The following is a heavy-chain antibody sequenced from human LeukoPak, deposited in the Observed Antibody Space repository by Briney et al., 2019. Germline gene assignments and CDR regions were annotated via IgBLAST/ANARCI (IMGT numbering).Heavy chain of an antibody. CDR2: IYYSGST. V-gene: IGHV4-59*01. CDR3: ASSYYDFWSGYHY. Sequence: SETLSLTCTVSGGSISSYYWSWIRQPPGKGLEWIGYIYYSGSTNYNPSLKSRVTISVDTSKNQFSLKLSSVTAADTAVYYCASSYYDFWSGYHYWGQGTLVTVSS. D-gene: IGHD3-3*01. J-gene: IGHJ4*02. CDR1: GGSISSYY.